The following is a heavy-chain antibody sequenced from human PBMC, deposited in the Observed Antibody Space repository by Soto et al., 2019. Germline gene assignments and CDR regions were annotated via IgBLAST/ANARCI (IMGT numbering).Heavy chain of an antibody. CDR2: ISTNGDTT. J-gene: IGHJ3*02. CDR3: ARDGGLTSSSGRSFDI. Sequence: VGSLRLSCAASGCTFSSHERCWVRQAPGRGLEYVSAISTNGDTTYYANSVKGRFTISRDNSKNTLYLQMASLRAEDMGVYYCARDGGLTSSSGRSFDIWGQGTKVTVSS. V-gene: IGHV3-64*01. D-gene: IGHD6-6*01. CDR1: GCTFSSHE.